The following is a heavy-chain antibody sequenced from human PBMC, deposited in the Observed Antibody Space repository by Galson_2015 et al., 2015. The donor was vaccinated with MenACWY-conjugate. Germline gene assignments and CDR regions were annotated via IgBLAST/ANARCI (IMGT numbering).Heavy chain of an antibody. J-gene: IGHJ4*02. CDR2: IKPDGSEK. V-gene: IGHV3-7*03. Sequence: SLRLSCAVSGFTFSRYWMHWVRQAPGKGLEWVADIKPDGSEKYYADSVKGRFSIYRDNVKNSLYLQMNSLRAEDTAVYYCASEDYYYDSSSRRRLSMDYWGQGTLVTVSS. D-gene: IGHD3-10*01. CDR3: ASEDYYYDSSSRRRLSMDY. CDR1: GFTFSRYW.